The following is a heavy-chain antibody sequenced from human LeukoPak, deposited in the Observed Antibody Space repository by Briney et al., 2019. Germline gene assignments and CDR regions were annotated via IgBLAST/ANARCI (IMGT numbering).Heavy chain of an antibody. J-gene: IGHJ4*02. Sequence: GGSLRLSCAATGFTFSSYGMHWVRQAPGKGLDWVAVIWYDGSNKYYADSVKGRFTISRDNSKNTLYLQMNSLRAEDTAVYYCAKPIPFYDSSGYLGDWGQGTLVTVSS. CDR3: AKPIPFYDSSGYLGD. CDR1: GFTFSSYG. D-gene: IGHD3-22*01. CDR2: IWYDGSNK. V-gene: IGHV3-33*06.